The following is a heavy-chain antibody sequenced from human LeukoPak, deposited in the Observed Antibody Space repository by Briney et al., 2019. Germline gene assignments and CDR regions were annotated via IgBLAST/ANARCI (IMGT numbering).Heavy chain of an antibody. CDR1: GGSISSSSYY. Sequence: PSETLSLTCTVSGGSISSSSYYWGWIRQPPGKGLEWIGSIYYSGSTYYNPSLKSRVTISVDTSKNQFSLKLSSVTAADTAVYYCARLGSSAVPRDPDHWGQGTLVTVSS. J-gene: IGHJ4*02. V-gene: IGHV4-39*01. CDR3: ARLGSSAVPRDPDH. CDR2: IYYSGST. D-gene: IGHD6-6*01.